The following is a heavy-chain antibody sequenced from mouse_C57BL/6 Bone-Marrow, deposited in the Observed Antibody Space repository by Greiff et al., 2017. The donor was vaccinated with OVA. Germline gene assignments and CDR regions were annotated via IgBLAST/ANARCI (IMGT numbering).Heavy chain of an antibody. V-gene: IGHV14-4*01. CDR3: TPNWDAWYFDV. CDR1: GFNIKDDY. J-gene: IGHJ1*03. D-gene: IGHD4-1*01. Sequence: EVQLQQSGAELVRPGASVKLSCTASGFNIKDDYMHWVKQRPEQGLEWIGWIDPENGDTEYASKFQGKATITADTSSNTAYLQLSSLTSEDTAVYYCTPNWDAWYFDVWGTGTTVTVSS. CDR2: IDPENGDT.